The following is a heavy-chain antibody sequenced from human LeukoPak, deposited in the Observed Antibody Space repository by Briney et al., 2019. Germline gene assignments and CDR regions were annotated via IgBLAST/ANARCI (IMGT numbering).Heavy chain of an antibody. CDR3: ARHRVLGIAAAPYYFDS. CDR2: VYYGGST. J-gene: IGHJ4*02. CDR1: GGSISSYF. D-gene: IGHD6-13*01. Sequence: PSETLSLTCTVSGGSISSYFWGWIRQPPGKGLEWIGSVYYGGSTYYNPSLKSRVTISVDTSKNQFSLKLRSVTAADTALYYCARHRVLGIAAAPYYFDSWGQGTLVTVSS. V-gene: IGHV4-39*01.